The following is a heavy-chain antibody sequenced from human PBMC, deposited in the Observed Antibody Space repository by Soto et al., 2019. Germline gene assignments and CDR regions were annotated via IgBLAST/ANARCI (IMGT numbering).Heavy chain of an antibody. CDR2: MNPNGGNT. CDR3: ARNGSPHRPGGMDV. CDR1: GYTFTSYD. D-gene: IGHD6-13*01. Sequence: ASVKFSCKASGYTFTSYDINWVRQATGQGLEWMGRMNPNGGNTSYAQKFQGRVTMTRNTSTSTVYMELSSLRSEDTAVYYCARNGSPHRPGGMDVWGQGTTVTVSS. J-gene: IGHJ6*02. V-gene: IGHV1-8*01.